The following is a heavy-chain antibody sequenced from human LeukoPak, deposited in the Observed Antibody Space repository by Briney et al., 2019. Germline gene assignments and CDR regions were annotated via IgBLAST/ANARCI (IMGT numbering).Heavy chain of an antibody. D-gene: IGHD3-22*01. Sequence: KPSETLSLTCTVSGGSIKGYYWSWIRQPPGKGLEWIGYIYYSGSTDYNPSLKSRVTISVDTSKNQFSLKLSSVTAADTGVYYCESYDHLDSSGYYPGSYYYGMDVWGQGTTVTVSS. CDR3: ESYDHLDSSGYYPGSYYYGMDV. J-gene: IGHJ6*02. V-gene: IGHV4-59*01. CDR2: IYYSGST. CDR1: GGSIKGYY.